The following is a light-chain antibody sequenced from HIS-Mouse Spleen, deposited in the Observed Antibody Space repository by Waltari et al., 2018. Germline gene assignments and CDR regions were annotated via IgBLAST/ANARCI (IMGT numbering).Light chain of an antibody. V-gene: IGLV3-10*01. CDR2: EDS. J-gene: IGLJ2*01. CDR3: YSTDSSGNHRV. Sequence: SYELTQPPSVSVSPGQTATITCSGHALPKKYAYGYQQKSGQAPVLVIYEDSKRPSGIPERFSGSSSGTMATLTISGAQVEDEADYYCYSTDSSGNHRVFGGGTKLTVL. CDR1: ALPKKY.